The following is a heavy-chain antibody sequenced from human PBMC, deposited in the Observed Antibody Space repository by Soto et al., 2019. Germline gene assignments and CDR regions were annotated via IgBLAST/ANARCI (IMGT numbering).Heavy chain of an antibody. CDR1: GGSISSSSYY. Sequence: NPSETLSLTCTVSGGSISSSSYYWGWIRQPPGKGLEWIGSIYYSGSTYYNPSLKSRVTISVDTSKNQFSLRLSSVTAADTAVYYCATPGMVTPELEYFDYWGQGNLVTVSS. D-gene: IGHD2-21*02. CDR2: IYYSGST. J-gene: IGHJ4*02. V-gene: IGHV4-39*01. CDR3: ATPGMVTPELEYFDY.